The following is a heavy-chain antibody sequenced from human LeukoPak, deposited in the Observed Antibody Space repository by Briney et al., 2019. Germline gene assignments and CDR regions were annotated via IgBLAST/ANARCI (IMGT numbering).Heavy chain of an antibody. Sequence: PSETLSLTCTVSGGSISGYYWSWIRQPPGKGLACIGYIFYSGSTNYNPSFKSRVSISLDTSKKQFSLKLTSVTAADTAVYYCASLIPSLRYLDYWGQGTLVTVSS. CDR3: ASLIPSLRYLDY. D-gene: IGHD4-17*01. V-gene: IGHV4-59*12. CDR2: IFYSGST. CDR1: GGSISGYY. J-gene: IGHJ4*02.